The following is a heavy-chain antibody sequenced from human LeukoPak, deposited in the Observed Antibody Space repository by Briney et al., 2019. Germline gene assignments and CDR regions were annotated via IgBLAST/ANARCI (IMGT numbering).Heavy chain of an antibody. CDR1: GFTFSSYA. Sequence: GRSLRLSCAASGFTFSSYAMHWVRQAPGKGLEWVAVISYDGSNKYYADSVKGRFTISRDNSKNTLYLQMNSLRAEDTAVYYCARSGLGLVTTTDWGQGTLVSVSS. CDR3: ARSGLGLVTTTD. V-gene: IGHV3-30-3*01. J-gene: IGHJ4*02. D-gene: IGHD3-22*01. CDR2: ISYDGSNK.